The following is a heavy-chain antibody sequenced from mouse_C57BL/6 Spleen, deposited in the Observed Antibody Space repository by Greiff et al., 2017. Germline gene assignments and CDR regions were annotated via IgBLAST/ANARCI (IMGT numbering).Heavy chain of an antibody. J-gene: IGHJ3*01. D-gene: IGHD1-1*01. V-gene: IGHV14-1*01. CDR1: GFTFKDYY. Sequence: VQLQQSGAELVRPGASVKLSCTASGFTFKDYYMHWVKQRPEQGLEWIGRIDPEGGDTEYAAKFQGKATMTAATSSNTAYLQLSSLTSEDPAVYYCTTSYYDGSIYSFAYWGQGTLVTVSA. CDR3: TTSYYDGSIYSFAY. CDR2: IDPEGGDT.